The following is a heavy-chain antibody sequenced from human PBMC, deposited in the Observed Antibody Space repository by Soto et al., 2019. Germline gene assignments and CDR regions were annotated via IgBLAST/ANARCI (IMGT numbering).Heavy chain of an antibody. V-gene: IGHV4-34*01. CDR3: ARGMLKYYDILTGYYQAPGFDGMEV. CDR2: INQSGST. Sequence: KPSETLSLTCTVCGGSFSGYYWSGMRQPPGEGLEGLGEINQSGSTIYNPSLKSRVTISVDTSKTHFSLRLSSVTAADTAVYYCARGMLKYYDILTGYYQAPGFDGMEVWGQGTTVTV. D-gene: IGHD3-9*01. J-gene: IGHJ6*02. CDR1: GGSFSGYY.